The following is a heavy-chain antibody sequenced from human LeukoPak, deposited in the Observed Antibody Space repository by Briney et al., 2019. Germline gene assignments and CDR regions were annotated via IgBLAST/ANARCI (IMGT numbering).Heavy chain of an antibody. D-gene: IGHD3-16*02. J-gene: IGHJ4*02. CDR3: GMITFGGVIVTDY. Sequence: SSISIITTYIYYPASVKGRFTISRDNAKNSLYLQMNSLRAEDTAVYYCGMITFGGVIVTDYWGQGTLVTVSS. V-gene: IGHV3-21*01. CDR2: ISIITTYI.